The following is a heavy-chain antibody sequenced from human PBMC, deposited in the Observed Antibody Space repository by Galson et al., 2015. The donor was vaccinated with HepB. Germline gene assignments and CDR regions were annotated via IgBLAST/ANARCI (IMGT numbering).Heavy chain of an antibody. Sequence: QSGAEVKEPGQSLKISCKGSGYNFIDSWIAWVRQVPGKGLESMGIINPRDSEIRYRPSFQGQVTISVDKAISTAYLQWSSLKASDTAMYYCARQGCSGTSCHTIDFWGQGSLVTVSS. D-gene: IGHD2-2*02. CDR3: ARQGCSGTSCHTIDF. V-gene: IGHV5-51*01. J-gene: IGHJ4*02. CDR2: INPRDSEI. CDR1: GYNFIDSW.